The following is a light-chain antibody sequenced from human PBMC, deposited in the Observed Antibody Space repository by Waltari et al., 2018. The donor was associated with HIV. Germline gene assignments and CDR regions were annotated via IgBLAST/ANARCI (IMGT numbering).Light chain of an antibody. V-gene: IGLV2-14*01. CDR2: DVI. J-gene: IGLJ1*01. CDR1: SSGVGGYTY. Sequence: HSALTHPASVSGFPGQSITSSCTGTSSGVGGYTYVSWYQQHPGKAPKLMIYDVINRPSGVSNRFSGSKSGNTASLTISGLQAEDEADYYCSSYTSSSTLYVFGTGTKVTVL. CDR3: SSYTSSSTLYV.